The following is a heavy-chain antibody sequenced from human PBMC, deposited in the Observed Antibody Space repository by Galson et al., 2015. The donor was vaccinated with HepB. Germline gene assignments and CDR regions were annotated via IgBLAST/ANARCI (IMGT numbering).Heavy chain of an antibody. J-gene: IGHJ4*02. CDR1: GGTFSSYT. CDR2: IIPILGIA. D-gene: IGHD1-26*01. Sequence: SVKVSCKASGGTFSSYTISWVRQAPGQGLEWMGRIIPILGIANYAQKFQGRVTITADKSTSTAYMELSSLRSEDTAVYYCARQSGSYSSFFDYWGQGTLVTVSS. CDR3: ARQSGSYSSFFDY. V-gene: IGHV1-69*02.